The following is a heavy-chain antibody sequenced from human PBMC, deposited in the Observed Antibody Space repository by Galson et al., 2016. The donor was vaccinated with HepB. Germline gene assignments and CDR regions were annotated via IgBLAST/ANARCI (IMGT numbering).Heavy chain of an antibody. D-gene: IGHD1-26*01. CDR3: ARQGSGSYNSFDM. V-gene: IGHV5-51*01. Sequence: QSGAEVKKPGESLRISCEASGYSFTTYWIAWVRQMPGKGLEEMGIMYPGDSGDSDIRYSPPFQGQVTISVDRSISTAYLQWSSLKASDTAMYYCARQGSGSYNSFDMWGQGTMVTVPS. J-gene: IGHJ3*02. CDR2: MYPGDSGDSDI. CDR1: GYSFTTYW.